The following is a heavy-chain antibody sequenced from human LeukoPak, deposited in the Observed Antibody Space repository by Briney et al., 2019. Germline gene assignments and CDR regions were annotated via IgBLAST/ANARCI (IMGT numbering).Heavy chain of an antibody. CDR2: IIPVLSLT. CDR1: EGTLSSYA. D-gene: IGHD3-10*01. CDR3: ARGSGSGNYALGR. Sequence: SVKVSCKAPEGTLSSYALSWVRQAPGQGLEWMGRIIPVLSLTNYEEKFRDKLTIIADKATSTAYMELTNLTSADTAVYFCARGSGSGNYALGRWGQGTLVTVSS. V-gene: IGHV1-69*04. J-gene: IGHJ4*02.